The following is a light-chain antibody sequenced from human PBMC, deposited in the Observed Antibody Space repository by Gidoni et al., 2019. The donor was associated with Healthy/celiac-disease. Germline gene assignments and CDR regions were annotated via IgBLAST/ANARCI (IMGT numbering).Light chain of an antibody. CDR1: QSIRSY. Sequence: DIQMTQSPPSLSASVGDRVTITCRPSQSIRSYLNWYQQKPGKAPKLLIYAASSLQSGVPSRFSGSGSGTDFTLTISSLQPEDFATYYCQQSYSTPWTFGQGTKVEIK. V-gene: IGKV1-39*01. CDR3: QQSYSTPWT. J-gene: IGKJ1*01. CDR2: AAS.